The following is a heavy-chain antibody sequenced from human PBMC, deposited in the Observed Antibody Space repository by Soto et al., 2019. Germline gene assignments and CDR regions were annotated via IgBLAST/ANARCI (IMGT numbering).Heavy chain of an antibody. CDR3: ARDHSGSYPE. J-gene: IGHJ4*02. CDR1: GYTFTGYY. CDR2: INPNSGGT. D-gene: IGHD1-26*01. Sequence: QVQLVQSGAEVKKPGASVKVSCKAPGYTFTGYYMHRVRQAPGQGPEWTGWINPNSGGTNYAQKFQGRVTMTRDTSISTAYMELSRLRSDDTAVYYCARDHSGSYPEWGQGTLVTVSS. V-gene: IGHV1-2*02.